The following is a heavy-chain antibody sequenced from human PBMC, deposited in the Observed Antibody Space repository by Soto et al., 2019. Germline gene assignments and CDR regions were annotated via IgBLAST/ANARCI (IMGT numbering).Heavy chain of an antibody. CDR3: AKVIRADSTSSNFYYYSGLDV. CDR2: ISNPGLNK. CDR1: GFTFRTYG. V-gene: IGHV3-30*18. D-gene: IGHD6-6*01. J-gene: IGHJ6*02. Sequence: QVQLVESGGGVVQPGRSLRLSCAASGFTFRTYGMHWVRQAPGKGLEWLAVISNPGLNKYYADSVKGRFTISRDNSRDTLFLQMNSLRGEDTAIYYCAKVIRADSTSSNFYYYSGLDVWGQGTTVTVSS.